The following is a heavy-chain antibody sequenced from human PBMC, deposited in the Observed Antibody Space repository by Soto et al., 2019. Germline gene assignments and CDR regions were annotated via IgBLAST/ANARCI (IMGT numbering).Heavy chain of an antibody. V-gene: IGHV3-48*02. CDR2: ISSRSSTI. Sequence: VQLVESGGGLVQPGGSLRLSCAASGFTFINYNMNWVRQAPGKGLEWVSYISSRSSTIYYADSMKGRFTISRDNAKNARYLQMNSLRDEDTAVYYCARDCGKGYGMDVWGQGTTVTVSS. CDR3: ARDCGKGYGMDV. CDR1: GFTFINYN. J-gene: IGHJ6*02.